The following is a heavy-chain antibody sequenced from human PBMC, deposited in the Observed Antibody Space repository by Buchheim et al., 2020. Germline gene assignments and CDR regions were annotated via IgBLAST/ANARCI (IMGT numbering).Heavy chain of an antibody. Sequence: QVQLVESGGGVVQPGRSLRLSCAASGFTFGSYDIHWVRQAPGKGLEWVTAISYDGSNKYYADFVKGRFTISRDNSGNPLYLPMNSLRAEDTAVYYCAKAPGNYYYYYGMDVWGQGTT. CDR2: ISYDGSNK. J-gene: IGHJ6*02. CDR1: GFTFGSYD. CDR3: AKAPGNYYYYYGMDV. V-gene: IGHV3-30*18.